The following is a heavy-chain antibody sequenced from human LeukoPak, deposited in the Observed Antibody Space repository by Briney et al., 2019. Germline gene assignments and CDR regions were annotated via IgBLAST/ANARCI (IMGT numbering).Heavy chain of an antibody. CDR3: ARVLSGSWDWFDP. CDR2: INPDGSTT. CDR1: AFTFSRYW. Sequence: GGSRRLSWPAYAFTFSRYWIHWVRHVQGRGRGWVSRINPDGSTTTYADSVKGRFTISRDNAKNTVYLQMNSLRAEDTAVYYCARVLSGSWDWFDPWGQGALVTVPS. J-gene: IGHJ5*02. D-gene: IGHD3-22*01. V-gene: IGHV3-74*01.